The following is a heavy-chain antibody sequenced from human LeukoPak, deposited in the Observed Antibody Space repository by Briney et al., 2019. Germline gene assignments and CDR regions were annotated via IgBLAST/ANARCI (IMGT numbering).Heavy chain of an antibody. CDR1: GYTFTSYG. Sequence: ASVKVSCKASGYTFTSYGISWVRQAPGQGLEWMGWISAYNGNTNYAQKLQGRVTMTTDTSTSTAYMELRSLRSDDTAVYYCARFRAVAGNDYYYMDVWGKGTTVTVSS. V-gene: IGHV1-18*01. D-gene: IGHD6-19*01. J-gene: IGHJ6*03. CDR2: ISAYNGNT. CDR3: ARFRAVAGNDYYYMDV.